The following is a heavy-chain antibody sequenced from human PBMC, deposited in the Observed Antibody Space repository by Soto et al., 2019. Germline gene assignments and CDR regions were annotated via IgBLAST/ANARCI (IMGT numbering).Heavy chain of an antibody. D-gene: IGHD2-15*01. J-gene: IGHJ4*02. CDR3: ARRDSGGFYRFFDS. Sequence: SVKVSCKASGGSLSTNPISWVRQAPGQGLEWMGGTGSGTGPGNHAQKFQGRLTVTADKSTSTVYMELTNLSSEDTAVYYCARRDSGGFYRFFDSWGQGTLVTVSS. CDR2: TGSGTGPG. V-gene: IGHV1-69*06. CDR1: GGSLSTNP.